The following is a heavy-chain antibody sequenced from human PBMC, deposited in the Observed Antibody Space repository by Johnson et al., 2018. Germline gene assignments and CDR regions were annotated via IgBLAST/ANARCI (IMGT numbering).Heavy chain of an antibody. J-gene: IGHJ6*02. CDR3: ASDYLFYYYYGMDV. V-gene: IGHV3-74*02. Sequence: VQLVESGGGLVQPGGSLRLSCAASGFTFSSYWMHWVRQAPGKGLVWVSRINSDGSSTSYADSVKGRFTISRDNANNKLYLQINSLRAEDTAVYYCASDYLFYYYYGMDVWGQGTTVTVSS. CDR2: INSDGSST. CDR1: GFTFSSYW. D-gene: IGHD4-11*01.